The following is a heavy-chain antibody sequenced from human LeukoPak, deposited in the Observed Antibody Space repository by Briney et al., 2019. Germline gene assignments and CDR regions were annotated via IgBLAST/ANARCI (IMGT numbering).Heavy chain of an antibody. CDR2: IYTNGST. V-gene: IGHV4-4*07. J-gene: IGHJ3*02. CDR3: ARGTIFGVVIKAFDI. CDR1: GRSLSSYY. Sequence: PAETLSLTCTLSGRSLSSYYWSWIRQPAGKGLEWLGRIYTNGSTNYNPSLKSRVTMSVDTSKNQFSLKLSSVTAADAAVYYCARGTIFGVVIKAFDIWGQGAMVTVSS. D-gene: IGHD3-3*01.